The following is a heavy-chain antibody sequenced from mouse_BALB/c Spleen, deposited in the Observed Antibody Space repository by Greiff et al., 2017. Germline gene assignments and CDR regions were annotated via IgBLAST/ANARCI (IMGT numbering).Heavy chain of an antibody. CDR1: GFTFNTYA. J-gene: IGHJ4*01. Sequence: EVMLVESGGGLVQPKGSLKLSCAASGFTFNTYAMNWVRQAPGKGLEWVARIRSKSNNYATYYADSVKDRFTISRDDSQSMLYLQMNNLKTEDTAMYYCVSCAMDYWGQGTSVTVSS. V-gene: IGHV10-1*02. CDR2: IRSKSNNYAT. CDR3: VSCAMDY.